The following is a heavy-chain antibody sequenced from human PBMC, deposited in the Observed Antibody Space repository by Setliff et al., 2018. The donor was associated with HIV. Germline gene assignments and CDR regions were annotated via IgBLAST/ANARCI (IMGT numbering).Heavy chain of an antibody. CDR2: MMPSSGNT. CDR1: GYTFTSYD. CDR3: ARDHGMWDYGGNFLLREYFHH. J-gene: IGHJ1*01. D-gene: IGHD4-17*01. Sequence: ASVKVSCKASGYTFTSYDINWVRQATGQGLEWMGWMMPSSGNTGYAQKFQGRLTMTRNTSISTAYMELSGLISEDAAVYYCARDHGMWDYGGNFLLREYFHHWGQGTLVTVSS. V-gene: IGHV1-8*02.